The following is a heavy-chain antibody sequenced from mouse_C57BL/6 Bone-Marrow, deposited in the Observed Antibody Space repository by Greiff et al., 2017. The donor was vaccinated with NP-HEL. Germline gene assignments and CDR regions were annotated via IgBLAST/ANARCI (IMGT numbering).Heavy chain of an antibody. CDR2: ISSGSSTI. CDR1: GFTFSDYG. Sequence: EVNLVESGGGLVKPGGSLKLSCAASGFTFSDYGMHWVRQAPEKGLEWVAYISSGSSTIYYADTVKGRFTISRDNAKNTLFLQMTSLRSEDTAMYYCARPPPFAYWGQGTLVTVSA. V-gene: IGHV5-17*01. CDR3: ARPPPFAY. J-gene: IGHJ3*01.